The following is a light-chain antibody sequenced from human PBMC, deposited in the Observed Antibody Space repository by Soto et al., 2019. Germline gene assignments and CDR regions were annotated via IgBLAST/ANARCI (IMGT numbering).Light chain of an antibody. CDR3: QQYNHWPLT. Sequence: EIVMTQSPATLSVSPGERATLSCRASQSVSSNLAWYQQKPGQAPRLLIYGASTRATGIPARFSGSGSGTEFTLTISSLQSEDFAVYSCQQYNHWPLTFGGGTK. J-gene: IGKJ4*01. CDR1: QSVSSN. CDR2: GAS. V-gene: IGKV3-15*01.